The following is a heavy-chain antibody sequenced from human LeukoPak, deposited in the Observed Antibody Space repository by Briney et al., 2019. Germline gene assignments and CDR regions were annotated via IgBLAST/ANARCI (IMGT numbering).Heavy chain of an antibody. D-gene: IGHD1-26*01. J-gene: IGHJ6*03. CDR1: GGTLSRYA. CDR2: IIPIFGTA. CDR3: ARGVVGATIYYYYYMDV. Sequence: SVKVSCKTSGGTLSRYAISWVRQAPGQGLEWMGGIIPIFGTANYAQKFQGRVTITADKSTSTAYMELSSLRSEDTAVYYCARGVVGATIYYYYYMDVWGKGTTVTVSS. V-gene: IGHV1-69*06.